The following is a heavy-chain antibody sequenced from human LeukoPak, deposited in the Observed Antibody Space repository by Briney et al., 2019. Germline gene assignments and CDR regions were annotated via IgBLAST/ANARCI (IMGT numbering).Heavy chain of an antibody. J-gene: IGHJ4*02. V-gene: IGHV3-7*01. CDR1: GFTFTTYW. Sequence: PGGSLRLSCAASGFTFTTYWMSWVRQAPGKGLEWVANIKQDGSEKYYMDSVKGRFTLSRDNAKNSLYLQMNTLRAEATAVYYCARNPGGGDYTSDFFDYWGQGTLVTVSS. CDR2: IKQDGSEK. CDR3: ARNPGGGDYTSDFFDY. D-gene: IGHD4-17*01.